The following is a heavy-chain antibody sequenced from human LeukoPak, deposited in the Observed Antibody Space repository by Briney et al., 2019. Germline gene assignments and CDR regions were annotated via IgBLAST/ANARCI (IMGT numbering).Heavy chain of an antibody. Sequence: SETLSLTCAVYGGSFSGYYWSWIRQPAGKGLEWIGRIYTSGSTNYNPSLKSRVTMSVDTSKNQFSLKLSSVTAADTAVYYCARDRYYYDSSGYYLLDYWGQGTLVTVSS. J-gene: IGHJ4*02. CDR2: IYTSGST. D-gene: IGHD3-22*01. CDR1: GGSFSGYY. V-gene: IGHV4-4*07. CDR3: ARDRYYYDSSGYYLLDY.